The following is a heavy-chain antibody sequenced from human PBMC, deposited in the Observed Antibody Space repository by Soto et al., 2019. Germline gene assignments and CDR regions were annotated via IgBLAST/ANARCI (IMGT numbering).Heavy chain of an antibody. CDR2: IYYSGTT. V-gene: IGHV4-31*03. D-gene: IGHD3-3*01. CDR1: GGSIRSGDYY. CDR3: ARHGGRYYDLL. J-gene: IGHJ4*02. Sequence: QVQLQESGPGLVKPSQSLSLTCTVSGGSIRSGDYYWNWIRQHPGKGLEWIWYIYYSGTTHYNPSLKSRVSISLDTSKNQFSLKLGSVTAADTAVYYCARHGGRYYDLLWGQGALVTVSS.